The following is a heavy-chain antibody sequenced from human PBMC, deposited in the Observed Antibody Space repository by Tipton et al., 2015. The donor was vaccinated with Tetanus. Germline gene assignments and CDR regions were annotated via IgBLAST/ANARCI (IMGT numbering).Heavy chain of an antibody. CDR1: GGSLIVSNFY. CDR3: GRVPVDDGAKGGNIDY. Sequence: TLSLTCRVSGGSLIVSNFYWGWVRQPPGKGLEWIGYIYYSWSAYYNPSLKSRVTISIDTSKNQFSLKLSSVTAADTAVYYCGRVPVDDGAKGGNIDYWGQGTQVTVSS. V-gene: IGHV4-31*03. D-gene: IGHD4-23*01. CDR2: IYYSWSA. J-gene: IGHJ4*02.